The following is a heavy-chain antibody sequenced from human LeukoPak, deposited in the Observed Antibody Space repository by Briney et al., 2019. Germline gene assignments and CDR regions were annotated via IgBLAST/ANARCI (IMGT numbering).Heavy chain of an antibody. J-gene: IGHJ4*02. CDR2: IKQDGSEK. V-gene: IGHV3-7*01. Sequence: PGGSLRLSCAASGFTFSSYWMSWVRQAPGKGLEWVANIKQDGSEKYSVDSVKGRFTVSRDDAKNSLYLYMNSLRVEDTAVYYCARDRGYNSLDYWGQGTLVTVSS. CDR1: GFTFSSYW. D-gene: IGHD3-10*01. CDR3: ARDRGYNSLDY.